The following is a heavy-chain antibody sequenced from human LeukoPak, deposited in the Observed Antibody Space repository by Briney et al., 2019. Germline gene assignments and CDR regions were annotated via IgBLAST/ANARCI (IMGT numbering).Heavy chain of an antibody. V-gene: IGHV1-2*02. CDR3: ARSAGHCSNGICFTDYYMDV. Sequence: ASVKVSCKASGYTLTGYYMHWVRQAPGQGLEWMGWINPNSGDANSAQKFQGRVTMTRDTSVSTAYMDLSSVTSDDTAVYFCARSAGHCSNGICFTDYYMDVWGRGTTLIVSS. CDR2: INPNSGDA. J-gene: IGHJ6*03. D-gene: IGHD2-8*01. CDR1: GYTLTGYY.